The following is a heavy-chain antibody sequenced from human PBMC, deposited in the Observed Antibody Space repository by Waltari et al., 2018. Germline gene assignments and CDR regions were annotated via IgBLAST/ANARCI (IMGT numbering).Heavy chain of an antibody. CDR2: INHSGST. V-gene: IGHV4-34*01. CDR1: GGSFRGYY. D-gene: IGHD6-13*01. Sequence: QVQLQQWGAGLLKPSETLSLTCAVYGGSFRGYYWSWIRQPPGKGLEWIGEINHSGSTNYNPSLKSRVTISVDTSKNQFSLKLSSVTAADTAVYYCARGRGSSWYYYYYYMDVWGKGTTVTVSS. J-gene: IGHJ6*03. CDR3: ARGRGSSWYYYYYYMDV.